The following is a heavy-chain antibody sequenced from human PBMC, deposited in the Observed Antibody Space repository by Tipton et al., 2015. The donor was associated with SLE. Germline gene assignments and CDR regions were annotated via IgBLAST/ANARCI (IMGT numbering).Heavy chain of an antibody. V-gene: IGHV3-53*04. CDR3: ARLSDCYGAGSYYNENY. CDR1: GFTVSSNY. CDR2: IYSGGST. Sequence: SLRLSCAASGFTVSSNYMSWVSQAPGKGLEWVSVIYSGGSTYYADSVKGRFTISRHNSKNTLYLQMNSLRAEDTAVYYCARLSDCYGAGSYYNENYWGQGTLVTVSS. J-gene: IGHJ4*02. D-gene: IGHD3-10*01.